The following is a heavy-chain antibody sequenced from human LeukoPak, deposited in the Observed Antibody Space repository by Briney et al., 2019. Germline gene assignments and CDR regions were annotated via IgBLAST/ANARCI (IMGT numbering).Heavy chain of an antibody. D-gene: IGHD3-10*01. J-gene: IGHJ6*04. CDR2: INHSGST. Sequence: SQTLSLTCTVSGGSISSGDYYWSWIRQPPGKGLEWIGEINHSGSTNYNPSLKSRVTISVDTSKNQFSLKLSSVTAADTAVYYCARDYYGSGSYYKHYYGMDVWGKGTTVTVSS. CDR1: GGSISSGDYY. V-gene: IGHV4-30-4*01. CDR3: ARDYYGSGSYYKHYYGMDV.